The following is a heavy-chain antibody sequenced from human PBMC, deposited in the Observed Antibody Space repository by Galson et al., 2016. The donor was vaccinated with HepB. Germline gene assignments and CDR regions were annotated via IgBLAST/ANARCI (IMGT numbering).Heavy chain of an antibody. CDR2: IWNDGSNK. CDR3: ARYYYGSGSSPPYLRRWGGDWFVYL. D-gene: IGHD3-10*01. J-gene: IGHJ2*01. Sequence: SLRLSCAASGFTFSSYGMHWVRQAPGKGLEWVAGIWNDGSNKYYADSVKGRFTISRDNSKNALYLQMNSLRAEDTAVYYCARYYYGSGSSPPYLRRWGGDWFVYLWGRGTLITVSS. CDR1: GFTFSSYG. V-gene: IGHV3-33*01.